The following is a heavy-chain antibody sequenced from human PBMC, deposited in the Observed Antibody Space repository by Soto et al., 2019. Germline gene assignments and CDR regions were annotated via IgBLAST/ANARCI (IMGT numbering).Heavy chain of an antibody. J-gene: IGHJ4*02. V-gene: IGHV1-69*02. CDR3: ALVVTNLLIDY. CDR2: IISILGIA. Sequence: SVKVSCKASGGTFSSYTISWVRQAPGQGLEWMGRIISILGIANYAQKFQGRVTITADKSTSTAYMELSSLRSEDTAVYYCALVVTNLLIDYWGQGTLVTVSS. D-gene: IGHD2-2*01. CDR1: GGTFSSYT.